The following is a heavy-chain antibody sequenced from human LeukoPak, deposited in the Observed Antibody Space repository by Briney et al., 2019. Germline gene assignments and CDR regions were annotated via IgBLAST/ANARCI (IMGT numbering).Heavy chain of an antibody. Sequence: GGSLRLSCAASGFSVNNLYMSWVSQAPGKGLEWVSVIYSGDRTYYADSVKGRFTISRDTSKNTVYLQMNSLRPEETAVYYCARNGEYSYGYGFDYWGQGTLVTVSS. J-gene: IGHJ4*02. D-gene: IGHD5-18*01. CDR2: IYSGDRT. CDR3: ARNGEYSYGYGFDY. V-gene: IGHV3-66*01. CDR1: GFSVNNLY.